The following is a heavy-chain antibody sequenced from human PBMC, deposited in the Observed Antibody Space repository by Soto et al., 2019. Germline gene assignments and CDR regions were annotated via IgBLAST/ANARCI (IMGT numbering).Heavy chain of an antibody. Sequence: PVESLKISCKGSGYTFTKYWIGWVRQMPGKGLEWMGIIYPDDSETRYSPSFQGQVTMSADKSISTAYLQWSSLRASDTAMYYCARHSGRLGDWFDPWGQGTLVTVSS. CDR1: GYTFTKYW. CDR2: IYPDDSET. CDR3: ARHSGRLGDWFDP. J-gene: IGHJ5*02. V-gene: IGHV5-51*01. D-gene: IGHD3-10*01.